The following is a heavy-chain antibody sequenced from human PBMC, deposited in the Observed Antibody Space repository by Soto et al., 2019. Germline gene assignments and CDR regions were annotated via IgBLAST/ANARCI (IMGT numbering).Heavy chain of an antibody. D-gene: IGHD2-2*01. Sequence: GGSLRLSCAASGFTFSSYAMSWVRQAPGKGLEWVSAISGSGGSTYYADSVKGRFTISRDNSKNTLYLQMNSLRAEDTAVYYCAKGPDLVKYCSSTSCYPTHLFDYWGQGTLVTVSS. CDR2: ISGSGGST. CDR3: AKGPDLVKYCSSTSCYPTHLFDY. J-gene: IGHJ4*02. CDR1: GFTFSSYA. V-gene: IGHV3-23*01.